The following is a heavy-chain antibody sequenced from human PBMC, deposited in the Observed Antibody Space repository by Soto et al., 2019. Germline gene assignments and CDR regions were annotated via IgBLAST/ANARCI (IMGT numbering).Heavy chain of an antibody. Sequence: SETLSLTCAVYGGSFSGYYWSWIRQPPGKGLEWIGEINHSGSTNYNPSLKSRVTISVDTSKNQFSLKLSSVTAADTAVYYCARGIGTDDILTGYYSPSGYYYYYMDVWGKGTTVTVSS. D-gene: IGHD3-9*01. CDR1: GGSFSGYY. J-gene: IGHJ6*03. V-gene: IGHV4-34*01. CDR2: INHSGST. CDR3: ARGIGTDDILTGYYSPSGYYYYYMDV.